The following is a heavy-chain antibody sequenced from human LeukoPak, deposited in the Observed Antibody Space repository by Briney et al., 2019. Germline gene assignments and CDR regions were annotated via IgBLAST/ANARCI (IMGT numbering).Heavy chain of an antibody. J-gene: IGHJ3*02. V-gene: IGHV1-46*01. CDR1: GYTFTSYY. CDR2: IDPSGGST. D-gene: IGHD6-19*01. Sequence: GASVKVSCKASGYTFTSYYMHWVRQAPGQGLEWMGIIDPSGGSTSYAQKFQGRVTMTRDMSTSTVYMELSSLRSEDTAVYYCARAHGPQWAFDIWGQGTAVTVSS. CDR3: ARAHGPQWAFDI.